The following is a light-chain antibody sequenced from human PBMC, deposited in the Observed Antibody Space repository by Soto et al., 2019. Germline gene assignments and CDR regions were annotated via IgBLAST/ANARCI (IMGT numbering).Light chain of an antibody. CDR3: QQYGSSLWT. Sequence: DIVLTQAPGALSLSPGERATLSCSARQTVTSDSLAWYQRQDGQAPRLLIYAASSRATGIPDRCSGSGSGTDFTLTISRLEPEDCAVYVCQQYGSSLWTFGQGTKVDIK. J-gene: IGKJ1*01. CDR2: AAS. V-gene: IGKV3-20*01. CDR1: QTVTSDS.